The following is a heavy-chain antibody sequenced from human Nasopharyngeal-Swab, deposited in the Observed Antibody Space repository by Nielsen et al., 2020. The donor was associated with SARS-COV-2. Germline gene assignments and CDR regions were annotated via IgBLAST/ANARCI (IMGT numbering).Heavy chain of an antibody. D-gene: IGHD3-3*01. CDR3: ARERGIFGVVIV. V-gene: IGHV1-69*15. Sequence: WVRQAPGQGLEWMGRIIPIFGTANYAQKFQGRVTITADESTSTAYMELSSLRSEDTAVYYCARERGIFGVVIVWGQGTTVTVSS. J-gene: IGHJ6*02. CDR2: IIPIFGTA.